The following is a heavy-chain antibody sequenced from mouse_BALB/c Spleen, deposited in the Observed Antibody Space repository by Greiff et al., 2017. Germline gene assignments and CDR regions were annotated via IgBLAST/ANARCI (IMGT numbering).Heavy chain of an antibody. Sequence: EVKLMESGGGLVQPGGSRKLSCAASGFTFSDYGMAWVRQAPGKGPEWVAFISNLAYSIYYADTVTGRFTISRENAKNTLYLEMSSLRSEDTAMYYCARGDYGSRYWYFDVWGAGTTVTVSS. CDR1: GFTFSDYG. D-gene: IGHD1-1*01. J-gene: IGHJ1*01. CDR2: ISNLAYSI. CDR3: ARGDYGSRYWYFDV. V-gene: IGHV5-15*02.